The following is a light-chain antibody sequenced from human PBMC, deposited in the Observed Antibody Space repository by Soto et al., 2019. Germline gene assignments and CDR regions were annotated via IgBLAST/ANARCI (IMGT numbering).Light chain of an antibody. V-gene: IGLV2-8*01. CDR3: RSDAGSNNVI. Sequence: QSALTQPPSASGSPGQSVTISCTGTSSAFGGYNYVSWYQQYPGKAPKLMIYEVSRLPSGVPDRFSGSKSGNTASLTVSGLQAEDEADYYCRSDAGSNNVIFGGGTKVTVL. J-gene: IGLJ2*01. CDR2: EVS. CDR1: SSAFGGYNY.